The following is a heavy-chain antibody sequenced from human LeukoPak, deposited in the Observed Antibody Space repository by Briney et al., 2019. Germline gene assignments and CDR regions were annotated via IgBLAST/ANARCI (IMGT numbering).Heavy chain of an antibody. CDR3: TTKLDIAAAGFDY. J-gene: IGHJ4*02. Sequence: PGGSLRLSCAASGFTFSNAWMSWVRQAPGKGLEWVGRIKSKTDGGTTDYAAPVKGRFTISRDDSKNTLYLQMNSLKTEDTAVYYCTTKLDIAAAGFDYWGQGTLVTVSS. CDR1: GFTFSNAW. D-gene: IGHD6-13*01. V-gene: IGHV3-15*01. CDR2: IKSKTDGGTT.